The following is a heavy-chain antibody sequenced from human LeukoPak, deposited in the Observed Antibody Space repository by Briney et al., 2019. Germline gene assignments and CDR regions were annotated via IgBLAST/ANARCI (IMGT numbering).Heavy chain of an antibody. V-gene: IGHV3-30-3*01. CDR2: ISYDGSNK. Sequence: GRSLRLLCAASGFTFSSYAMHWVRQAPGKGLEWVAVISYDGSNKYYADSVKGRFTISRDNSKNTLYLQMNSLRAEDTAVYYCARAREIAEAGLGVGPFDYWGQGTLVTVSS. CDR3: ARAREIAEAGLGVGPFDY. CDR1: GFTFSSYA. J-gene: IGHJ4*02. D-gene: IGHD6-19*01.